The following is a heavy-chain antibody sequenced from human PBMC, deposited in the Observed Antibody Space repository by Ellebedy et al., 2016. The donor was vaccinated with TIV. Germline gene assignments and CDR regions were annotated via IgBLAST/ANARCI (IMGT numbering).Heavy chain of an antibody. D-gene: IGHD3-10*01. J-gene: IGHJ4*02. Sequence: PGGSLRLSCAASGLIFSNYWMSWVRQAPGKGLEWVASIKGDGSTIYYVDSVKGRFTISRDNTKNSLYLQMNSLRAEDTALYYCARDRSGPTPYFDYWGQGTLVTASS. CDR3: ARDRSGPTPYFDY. V-gene: IGHV3-7*05. CDR1: GLIFSNYW. CDR2: IKGDGSTI.